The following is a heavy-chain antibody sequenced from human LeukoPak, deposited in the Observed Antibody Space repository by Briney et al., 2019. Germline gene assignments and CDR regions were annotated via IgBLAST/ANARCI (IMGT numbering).Heavy chain of an antibody. Sequence: PGGSLRLSCAASGFSFSNDWMCWVRQAPGKGLEWVANINQDESKKYYVDSVKGRFTISRDNAKNSLYLQMNSLRAEDTAVYFCTTGYSSGWYNEGNYWGQGTLVTVSS. D-gene: IGHD6-19*01. CDR1: GFSFSNDW. CDR3: TTGYSSGWYNEGNY. V-gene: IGHV3-7*01. CDR2: INQDESKK. J-gene: IGHJ4*02.